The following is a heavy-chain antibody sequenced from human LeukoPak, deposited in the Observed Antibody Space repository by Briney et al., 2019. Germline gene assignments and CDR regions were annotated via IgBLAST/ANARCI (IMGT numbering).Heavy chain of an antibody. Sequence: PSETLPLTCTVSGGSISSYYWSWIRQPPGKGLEWIGYIYYSGSTNYNPSLKSRVTISVDTSKNQFSLKLSSVTAADTAVYYCARAGYDFWSGLEFYGMDVWGQGTTVTVSS. CDR2: IYYSGST. CDR3: ARAGYDFWSGLEFYGMDV. D-gene: IGHD3-3*01. J-gene: IGHJ6*02. CDR1: GGSISSYY. V-gene: IGHV4-59*01.